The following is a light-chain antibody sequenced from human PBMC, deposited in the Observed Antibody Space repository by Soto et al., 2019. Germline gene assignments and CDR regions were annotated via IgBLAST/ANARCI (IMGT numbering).Light chain of an antibody. J-gene: IGKJ4*01. CDR2: GTS. CDR1: QSVSRN. V-gene: IGKV3-15*01. Sequence: EIVMTQSSVTLYVSPGERATLSCRASQSVSRNLAWYQQKPGQTPRLLIYGTSTRATGIPARFSGSGSGTEFSLSISSLQSEDFAVYYCQQYNNWPLTFGGGTKV. CDR3: QQYNNWPLT.